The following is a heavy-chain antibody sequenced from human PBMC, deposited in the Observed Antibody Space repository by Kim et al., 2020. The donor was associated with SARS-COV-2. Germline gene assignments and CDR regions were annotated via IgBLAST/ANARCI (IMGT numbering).Heavy chain of an antibody. CDR1: GFSLNTPGMA. CDR3: AQTGYSSTWYQGYSAS. D-gene: IGHD6-13*01. CDR2: IYWDDEK. V-gene: IGHV2-5*02. J-gene: IGHJ4*02. Sequence: SGPTLVNPTQTLTLTCTFSGFSLNTPGMAVGWIRQPPGKALEWLSVIYWDDEKRYRPSLRSRLTITKDTSKNQVVLMMTNMYYVDAGTYYCAQTGYSSTWYQGYSASWGQGTLFTVSS.